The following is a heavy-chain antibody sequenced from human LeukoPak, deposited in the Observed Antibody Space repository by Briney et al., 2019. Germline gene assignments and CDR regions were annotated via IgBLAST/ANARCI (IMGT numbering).Heavy chain of an antibody. J-gene: IGHJ3*02. CDR3: ARPLHGAFDI. V-gene: IGHV4-59*01. D-gene: IGHD2-15*01. CDR2: IYCSGST. Sequence: SETLSLTCTVSGGSISSYYWSWIRQPPGKGLEWIGYIYCSGSTNYNPSLKSRVTISVDTSKNQFSLKLSSVTAADTAVYYCARPLHGAFDIWGQGTMVTVSS. CDR1: GGSISSYY.